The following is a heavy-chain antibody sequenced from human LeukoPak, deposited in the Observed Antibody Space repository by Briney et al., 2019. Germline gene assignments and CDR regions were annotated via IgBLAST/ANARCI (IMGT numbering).Heavy chain of an antibody. CDR3: AELGITMIGGV. V-gene: IGHV3-74*01. CDR1: GFTFSNYW. CDR2: INPDGSNT. J-gene: IGHJ6*04. D-gene: IGHD3-10*02. Sequence: GSLRLSCAASGFTFSNYWMHWVRQDPGKGLVWVSYINPDGSNTNYADSVKGRFTISRDNAKNSLYLQMNSLRAEDTAVYYCAELGITMIGGVWGKGTTVTISS.